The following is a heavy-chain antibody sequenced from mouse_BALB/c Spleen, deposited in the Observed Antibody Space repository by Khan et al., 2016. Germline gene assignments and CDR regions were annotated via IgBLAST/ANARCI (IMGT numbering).Heavy chain of an antibody. CDR2: INTYTGEP. Sequence: QIQLVQSGPELKKPGETVKISCKASGYTFTNYGMNWVKQAPGKGLKWMGWINTYTGEPTYAADFKGRFAFSLQTSASTAYLQINNLKNEDTATYFGGIGGGYGGFASWGQGALVTVSA. D-gene: IGHD1-1*02. CDR3: GIGGGYGGFAS. V-gene: IGHV9-3-1*01. CDR1: GYTFTNYG. J-gene: IGHJ3*01.